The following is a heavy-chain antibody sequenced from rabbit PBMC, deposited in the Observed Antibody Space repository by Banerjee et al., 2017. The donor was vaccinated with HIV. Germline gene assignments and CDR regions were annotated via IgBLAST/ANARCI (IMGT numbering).Heavy chain of an antibody. CDR3: TIVGDASSGFNL. V-gene: IGHV1S43*01. Sequence: QQQLEESGGGLVKPGGTLTLTCKASGIDFSSYYYMCWVRQAPGKGLEWIACIYASSGSTWYANWVNGRFNISKTSSTTVTLKMTSLTAADTASYCCTIVGDASSGFNLWGPGTLVTVS. J-gene: IGHJ4*01. CDR2: IYASSGST. D-gene: IGHD1-1*01. CDR1: GIDFSSYYY.